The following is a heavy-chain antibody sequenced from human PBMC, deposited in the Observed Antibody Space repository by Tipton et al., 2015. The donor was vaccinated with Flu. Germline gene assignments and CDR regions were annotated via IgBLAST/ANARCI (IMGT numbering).Heavy chain of an antibody. CDR1: GLSFNTYS. CDR3: AGEGYISGLDESYFFDY. Sequence: SLRLSCAASGLSFNTYSMHWVRQAPGKGLEWVAVVSFDGSNKFYAPSVKVRFTISRDNDKNTLYLQMNSVSAEDTAVYFCAGEGYISGLDESYFFDYWGQGTLVTVSS. V-gene: IGHV3-30*04. D-gene: IGHD6-19*01. CDR2: VSFDGSNK. J-gene: IGHJ4*02.